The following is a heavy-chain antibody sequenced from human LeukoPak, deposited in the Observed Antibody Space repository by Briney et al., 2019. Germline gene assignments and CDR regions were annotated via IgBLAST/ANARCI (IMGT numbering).Heavy chain of an antibody. V-gene: IGHV3-30*03. Sequence: GSLRLSCAGSGFTFSSYGMHWVRQAPGKGLEWVAVISYDGSNKYYADSVKGRFTISRDNSKNTLYLQMNSLRAEDTAVYYCARAYYYDSSGYFGYWGQGTLVTVSS. J-gene: IGHJ4*02. CDR3: ARAYYYDSSGYFGY. CDR1: GFTFSSYG. D-gene: IGHD3-22*01. CDR2: ISYDGSNK.